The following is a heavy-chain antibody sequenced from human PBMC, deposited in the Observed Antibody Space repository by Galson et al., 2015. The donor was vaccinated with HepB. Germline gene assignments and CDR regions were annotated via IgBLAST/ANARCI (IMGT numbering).Heavy chain of an antibody. J-gene: IGHJ4*02. CDR2: FDPEDGGT. CDR1: GYTVTDLS. V-gene: IGHV1-24*01. CDR3: ATYFPFWSGYYYDY. Sequence: SVKVSCKVSGYTVTDLSIHWVRQAPGKGLEWMGGFDPEDGGTIYAQQFLDRLTMTEDTSTDTAYMELSSLTSEDTALYYCATYFPFWSGYYYDYWGQGTLVTVSS. D-gene: IGHD3-3*01.